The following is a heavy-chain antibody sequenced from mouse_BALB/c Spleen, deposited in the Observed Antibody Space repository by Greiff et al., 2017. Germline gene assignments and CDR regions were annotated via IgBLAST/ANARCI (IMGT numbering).Heavy chain of an antibody. D-gene: IGHD1-1*01. CDR3: ARKITTVVAEGFAY. J-gene: IGHJ3*01. Sequence: VKLMESGPGLVQPSQSLSITCTVSGFSLTSYGVHWVRQSPGKGLEWLGVIWSGGSTDYNAAFISRLSISKDNSKSQVFFKMNSLQANDTAIYYCARKITTVVAEGFAYWGQGTLVTVSA. CDR1: GFSLTSYG. CDR2: IWSGGST. V-gene: IGHV2-2*02.